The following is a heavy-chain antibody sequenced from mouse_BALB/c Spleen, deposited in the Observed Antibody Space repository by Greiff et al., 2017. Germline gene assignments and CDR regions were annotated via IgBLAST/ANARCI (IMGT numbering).Heavy chain of an antibody. CDR3: ARDRNYAMDY. CDR2: ISSGGSYT. V-gene: IGHV5-9-4*01. Sequence: EVQGVESGGGLVKPGGSLKLSCAASGFTFSSYAMSWVRQSPEKRLEWVAEISSGGSYTYYPDTVTGRFTISRDNAKNTLYLEMSSLRSEDTAMYYCARDRNYAMDYWGQGTSVTVSS. J-gene: IGHJ4*01. CDR1: GFTFSSYA.